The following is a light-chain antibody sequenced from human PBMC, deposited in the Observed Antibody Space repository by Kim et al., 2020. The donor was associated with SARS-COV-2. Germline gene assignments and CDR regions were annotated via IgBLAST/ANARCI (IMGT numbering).Light chain of an antibody. CDR3: NSRDSSGDHYV. J-gene: IGLJ1*01. CDR2: GKY. CDR1: SLRSYY. Sequence: SSELTQDPAVSVALGQTVRITCQGDSLRSYYASWYQQKPGQAPVLVIYGKYNRPSGIPDRFSGSSSGNTASLTITGAQAEDEAAYYCNSRDSSGDHYVFGTGTQLTVL. V-gene: IGLV3-19*01.